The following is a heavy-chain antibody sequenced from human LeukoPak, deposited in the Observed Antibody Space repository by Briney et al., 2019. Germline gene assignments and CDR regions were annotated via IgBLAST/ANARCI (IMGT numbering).Heavy chain of an antibody. Sequence: PGGSLRLSCAASGFTFSSYGMHWVRQAPGKGLEWVAVISYDGSNKYHADSVKGRFTISRDNSKNTLYLQMNSLRAEDTAVYYCAKDRKGALWFGGPHGYWGQGTLVTVSS. D-gene: IGHD3-10*01. CDR2: ISYDGSNK. CDR3: AKDRKGALWFGGPHGY. J-gene: IGHJ4*02. V-gene: IGHV3-30*18. CDR1: GFTFSSYG.